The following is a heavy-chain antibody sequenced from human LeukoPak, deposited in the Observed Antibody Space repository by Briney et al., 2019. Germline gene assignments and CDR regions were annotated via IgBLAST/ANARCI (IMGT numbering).Heavy chain of an antibody. Sequence: PSETLSLTCTVSGGSISSSSYYWGWIRQPPGKGLEWIGSIYYSGSTYYNPSLKSRVTISVDTSKNQFSLKLSSVTAADTAVYYCARHWGGIAAFYYWGQGTLVTVSS. CDR2: IYYSGST. D-gene: IGHD6-13*01. V-gene: IGHV4-39*01. CDR1: GGSISSSSYY. CDR3: ARHWGGIAAFYY. J-gene: IGHJ4*02.